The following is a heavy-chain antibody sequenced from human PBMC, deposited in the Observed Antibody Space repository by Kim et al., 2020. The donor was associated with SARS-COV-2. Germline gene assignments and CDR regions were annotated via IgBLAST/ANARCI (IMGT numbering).Heavy chain of an antibody. Sequence: GGSLRLSCTASGFTFGDYAMSWFRQAPGKGLEWVGFIRSKAYGGTTEYAASVKGRFTISRDDSKSIAYLQMNSLKTEDTAVYYCTRGARELWFGELLFGRPFDPWAREPWSPSPQ. D-gene: IGHD3-10*01. CDR2: IRSKAYGGTT. CDR3: TRGARELWFGELLFGRPFDP. CDR1: GFTFGDYA. J-gene: IGHJ5*02. V-gene: IGHV3-49*03.